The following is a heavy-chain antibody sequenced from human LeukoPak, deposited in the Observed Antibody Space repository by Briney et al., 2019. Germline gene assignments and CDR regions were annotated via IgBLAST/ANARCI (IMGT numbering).Heavy chain of an antibody. J-gene: IGHJ4*02. CDR3: ARDPCRGGGCFYYFDY. D-gene: IGHD2-15*01. CDR2: ISSSGSTI. V-gene: IGHV3-11*04. CDR1: GFTLSDYY. Sequence: GGSLRLSCAASGFTLSDYYMSWIRQAPGKGLEWVSYISSSGSTIYYADSVKGRFTISRDNAKNSLNLQMNSLGAEDTAVYYCARDPCRGGGCFYYFDYWGQGTLVTVSS.